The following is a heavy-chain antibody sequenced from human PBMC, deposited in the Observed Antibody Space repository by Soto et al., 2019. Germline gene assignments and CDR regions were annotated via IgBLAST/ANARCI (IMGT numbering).Heavy chain of an antibody. CDR1: GYTLTELS. D-gene: IGHD6-13*01. Sequence: QVQLVQSGAEVKKPGASVKVSCKVSGYTLTELSMHWVRQAPGKGLEWMGGSDTEDGDTIYAQKFQGRVTMTQDTSTDTADMELSSLRSEDTAVYYCATVGSSWDLVDYWGQGTLVTVSS. J-gene: IGHJ4*02. V-gene: IGHV1-24*01. CDR2: SDTEDGDT. CDR3: ATVGSSWDLVDY.